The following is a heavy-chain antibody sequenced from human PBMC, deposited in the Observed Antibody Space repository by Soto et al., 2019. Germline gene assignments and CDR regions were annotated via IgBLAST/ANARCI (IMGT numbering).Heavy chain of an antibody. Sequence: QVQLVQSGAEVKKPGSSVKVSCKASGGTFSSYTISWVRQAPGQGLEWMGRIIPILGIANYAQKFQGRVTITAEKSRGTAYMELSSLCSEDTAVYYCARGPGYCSSNSCPVRLWFDPWGQGTLVTVSS. CDR3: ARGPGYCSSNSCPVRLWFDP. D-gene: IGHD2-2*01. J-gene: IGHJ5*02. CDR2: IIPILGIA. CDR1: GGTFSSYT. V-gene: IGHV1-69*02.